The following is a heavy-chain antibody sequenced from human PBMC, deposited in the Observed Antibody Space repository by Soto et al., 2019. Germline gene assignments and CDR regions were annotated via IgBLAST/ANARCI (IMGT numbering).Heavy chain of an antibody. Sequence: EVQLLESGGGLVQPGGSLRLSCAASGFTFSSYAMSWVRQAPGKGLEWVSTISGSGGSTYYADSVKGRFTISRDNSKNTLYLQMNSLRAEDTAVYYCAKDFPKCELSVLDYYGMDVWGQGTTVTVSS. CDR3: AKDFPKCELSVLDYYGMDV. CDR1: GFTFSSYA. D-gene: IGHD1-26*01. J-gene: IGHJ6*02. V-gene: IGHV3-23*01. CDR2: ISGSGGST.